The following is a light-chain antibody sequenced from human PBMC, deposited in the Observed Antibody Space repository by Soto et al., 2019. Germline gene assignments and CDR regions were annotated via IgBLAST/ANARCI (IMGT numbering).Light chain of an antibody. V-gene: IGKV2-24*01. Sequence: VLTQSPLSSPVTLGQPASISCRSSQSLVYSDGNTYLSWLQQRPGQPPRLLIYQVSNRFSGVPDRFSGSEAGTDFTLKISRVEAEEVGVYSCIQFSHFPRTCGQGTKVEIK. CDR1: QSLVYSDGNTY. CDR2: QVS. J-gene: IGKJ1*01. CDR3: IQFSHFPRT.